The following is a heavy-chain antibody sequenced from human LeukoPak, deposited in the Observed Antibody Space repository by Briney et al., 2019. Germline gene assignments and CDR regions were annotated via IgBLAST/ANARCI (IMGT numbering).Heavy chain of an antibody. Sequence: SETLSLTCAVYGGSFSGYYWSWIRQPPGKGLEWIGEINHSGSTNYNPSLKSRVTISVDTSKNQFSLKLSSVTAADTAVYYCARGKGCSSTGCPYGMDVWGKGTTVTVSS. CDR1: GGSFSGYY. V-gene: IGHV4-34*01. D-gene: IGHD2-2*01. CDR3: ARGKGCSSTGCPYGMDV. J-gene: IGHJ6*04. CDR2: INHSGST.